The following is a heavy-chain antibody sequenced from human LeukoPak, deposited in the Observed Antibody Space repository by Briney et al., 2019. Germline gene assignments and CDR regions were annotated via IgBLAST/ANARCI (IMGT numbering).Heavy chain of an antibody. V-gene: IGHV3-7*01. CDR2: IRHGGSDK. D-gene: IGHD2-15*01. CDR1: GFAFSDFW. J-gene: IGHJ4*02. CDR3: ATSHDSAGND. Sequence: GGSLRLSCAASGFAFSDFWMSWVRQAPGKGLEWVSHIRHGGSDKNYVPSVRGRFTISRDNAKNSLYLQMNSLTVEDTAVYYCATSHDSAGNDWGQGTLVTVSS.